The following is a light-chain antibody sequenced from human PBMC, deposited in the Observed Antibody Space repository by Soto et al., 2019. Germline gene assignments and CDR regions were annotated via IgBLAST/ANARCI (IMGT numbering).Light chain of an antibody. CDR2: GAS. CDR1: QSITTK. J-gene: IGKJ5*01. V-gene: IGKV3-15*01. Sequence: EIAMTQSPATLSVPPGERATLSCRANQSITTKLAWYKQKPGQAPRLLIYGASTRATGIPARFSGSGSGTEFTLTISSLQSEDSAIYCCQQYNSWPPITFGQGTRLEIK. CDR3: QQYNSWPPIT.